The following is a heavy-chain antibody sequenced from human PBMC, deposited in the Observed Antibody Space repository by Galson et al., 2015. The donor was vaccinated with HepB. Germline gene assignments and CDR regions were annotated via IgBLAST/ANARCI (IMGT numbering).Heavy chain of an antibody. D-gene: IGHD3-3*01. CDR3: TRRVAIGVDNTGGDY. CDR1: GFTFSGSA. J-gene: IGHJ4*02. Sequence: SLRLSCAASGFTFSGSAMHWVRQASGKGLEWVGRIRSKANSYATAYAASVKGRFTISREDSKNTAYLQMNSLKTEDTAVYYCTRRVAIGVDNTGGDYWGQGTLVTVSS. CDR2: IRSKANSYAT. V-gene: IGHV3-73*01.